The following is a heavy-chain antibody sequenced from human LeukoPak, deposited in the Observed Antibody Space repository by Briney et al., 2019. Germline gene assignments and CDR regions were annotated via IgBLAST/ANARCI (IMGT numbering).Heavy chain of an antibody. CDR3: ASSPGSGTYFDY. V-gene: IGHV4-34*01. D-gene: IGHD3-10*01. Sequence: SETLSLTCAVYGGSFSGYYWSWIRQPPGKGLEWIGEINHSGSTNYNPSLKSRVTISVDTSKNQFSLKLSSVTAADTAVYYCASSPGSGTYFDYWGQGTLVTVSS. J-gene: IGHJ4*02. CDR1: GGSFSGYY. CDR2: INHSGST.